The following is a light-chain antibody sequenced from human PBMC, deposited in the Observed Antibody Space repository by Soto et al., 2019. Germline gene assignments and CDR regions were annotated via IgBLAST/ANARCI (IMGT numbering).Light chain of an antibody. CDR2: GAS. V-gene: IGKV3-11*01. CDR3: QHRGKWPRT. CDR1: QSVSSY. Sequence: EIVLTQSPATLSLSPGERATLSCRASQSVSSYLAWYQQKPGQAPRLLIYGASNRATVIPARFSGSGSGTDFALTISSLEPEDCAVYHCQHRGKWPRTFGQGTKLEIK. J-gene: IGKJ2*01.